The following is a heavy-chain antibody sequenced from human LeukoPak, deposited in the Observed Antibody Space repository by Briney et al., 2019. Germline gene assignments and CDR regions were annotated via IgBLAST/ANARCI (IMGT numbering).Heavy chain of an antibody. CDR1: GFIFSSYS. D-gene: IGHD6-13*01. CDR3: AKAASSSWPSYYYGMDV. CDR2: ITGSGGNT. J-gene: IGHJ6*02. V-gene: IGHV3-23*01. Sequence: PGGSLRLSCAASGFIFSSYSMSWVRQVPGKGLEWVSVITGSGGNTYYADSVKGRFTISKDNSKNTVYLQMSSLRVDDTAVYYCAKAASSSWPSYYYGMDVWGQGTTVTVSS.